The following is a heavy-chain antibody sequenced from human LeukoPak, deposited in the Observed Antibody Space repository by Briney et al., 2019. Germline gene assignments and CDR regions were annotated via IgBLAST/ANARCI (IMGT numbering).Heavy chain of an antibody. V-gene: IGHV3-21*01. CDR1: GFTFSSYS. D-gene: IGHD2-2*02. Sequence: GGSLRLSCAASGFTFSSYSMNWVRQAPGKGLEWVSSISSSSSYIYYADSVKGRFTISRDNAKNSLYLQMNSLRAEDTAVYYCARAGGPWCSSTSCYTDFDYWGQGTLVTVSS. CDR3: ARAGGPWCSSTSCYTDFDY. J-gene: IGHJ4*02. CDR2: ISSSSSYI.